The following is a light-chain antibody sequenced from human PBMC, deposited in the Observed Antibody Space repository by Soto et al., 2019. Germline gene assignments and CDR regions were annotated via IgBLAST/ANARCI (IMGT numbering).Light chain of an antibody. CDR3: QQYGSSGT. Sequence: EILFTQSPGTLSLSPGERATLSCRASQRVSNNYLAWYQRQPGKAPRLLIYGASNRATGIPDRLSGSGSGTDFPLPIRRLEPEDFAVSYCQQYGSSGTFGQGTKVDIK. CDR2: GAS. CDR1: QRVSNNY. V-gene: IGKV3-20*01. J-gene: IGKJ1*01.